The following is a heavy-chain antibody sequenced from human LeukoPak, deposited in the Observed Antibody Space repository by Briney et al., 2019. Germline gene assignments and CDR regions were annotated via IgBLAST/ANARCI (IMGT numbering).Heavy chain of an antibody. V-gene: IGHV1-2*02. CDR3: ARRIAAAGTDGYYYYMDV. Sequence: SVKVSCKASGYTFTGYYMHWVRQAPGQGLEWMGWINPNSGGTNYAQKFQGRVTMTRDTSISTAYMELSRLRSDDTAVYYCARRIAAAGTDGYYYYMDVWGKGTTVTVSS. D-gene: IGHD6-13*01. J-gene: IGHJ6*03. CDR1: GYTFTGYY. CDR2: INPNSGGT.